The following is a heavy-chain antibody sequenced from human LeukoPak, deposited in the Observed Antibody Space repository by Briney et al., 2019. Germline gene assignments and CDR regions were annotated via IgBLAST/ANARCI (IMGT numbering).Heavy chain of an antibody. D-gene: IGHD2-21*01. CDR1: GFTFSSYA. Sequence: GGSLRLSCAASGFTFSSYAMSWVRQAPGKGLEWVSAISGSGGSTYYADSVKGRFTISRDNSKNTLYLQMNSLRAEDTAVYYCAAPYCGGDCSVYAFDIWGQGTMVTVSS. CDR2: ISGSGGST. V-gene: IGHV3-23*01. CDR3: AAPYCGGDCSVYAFDI. J-gene: IGHJ3*02.